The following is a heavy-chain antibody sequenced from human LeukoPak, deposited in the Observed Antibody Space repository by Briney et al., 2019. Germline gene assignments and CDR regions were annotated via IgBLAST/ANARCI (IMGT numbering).Heavy chain of an antibody. Sequence: GGSLRLSCAASGFTFSSYAMSWVRQAPGKGLEWVSGISWNSGSIGYADSVKGRFTISRDNAKNSLYLQMNSLRAEDTALYYCAKDRGSGSFLYFDYWGQGTLVTVSS. V-gene: IGHV3-9*01. J-gene: IGHJ4*02. CDR3: AKDRGSGSFLYFDY. CDR2: ISWNSGSI. D-gene: IGHD1-26*01. CDR1: GFTFSSYA.